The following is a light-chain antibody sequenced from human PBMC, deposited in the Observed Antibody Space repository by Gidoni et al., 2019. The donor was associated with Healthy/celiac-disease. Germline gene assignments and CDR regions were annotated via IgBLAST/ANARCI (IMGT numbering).Light chain of an antibody. CDR2: AAS. CDR3: QQSYSTPPLT. Sequence: IPMTQSPSSLSASVGDRVTITCRASKSISSYLNWYQQKPGKAPKRLIYAASSLQSGVPSRCSGSGSGTDFTLTISSLQPEDFATYYCQQSYSTPPLTFGGXTKVEIK. CDR1: KSISSY. J-gene: IGKJ4*01. V-gene: IGKV1-39*01.